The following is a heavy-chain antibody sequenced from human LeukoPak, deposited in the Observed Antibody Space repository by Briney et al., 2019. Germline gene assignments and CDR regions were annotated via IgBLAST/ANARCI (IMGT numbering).Heavy chain of an antibody. J-gene: IGHJ4*02. Sequence: SGNLSLNCAVSGGSISSSNWWRRVRRPPGKGLEWIGEIYHSGSTNYNPFLKSRVTISVDKSKNQFSLKLSSVTAADTAVYYCASYSLWGGIYYWGQGTLVTVSS. D-gene: IGHD2-15*01. CDR1: GGSISSSNW. CDR3: ASYSLWGGIYY. V-gene: IGHV4-4*02. CDR2: IYHSGST.